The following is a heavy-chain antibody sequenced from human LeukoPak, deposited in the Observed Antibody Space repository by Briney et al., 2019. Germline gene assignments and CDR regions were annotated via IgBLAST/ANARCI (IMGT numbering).Heavy chain of an antibody. V-gene: IGHV1-18*01. J-gene: IGHJ4*02. CDR2: ISAYNGDT. D-gene: IGHD6-19*01. CDR1: GYTFTSYG. CDR3: ARGPGIAVAGYYFDY. Sequence: ASVKVSCKASGYTFTSYGISWVRQAPGQGLEWMGWISAYNGDTNYAQKLQGRVTMTTDTSTSTAYMELRSLRSDDTAVYYCARGPGIAVAGYYFDYWGQGTLVTVSS.